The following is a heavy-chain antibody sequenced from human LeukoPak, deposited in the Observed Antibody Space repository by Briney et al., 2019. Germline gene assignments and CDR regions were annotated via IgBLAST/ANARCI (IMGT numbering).Heavy chain of an antibody. CDR3: AKGKIFYYDNYY. J-gene: IGHJ4*02. Sequence: GGSLRLSCAASGFTFSSYAMSWVRQPPGKGLGWVSVISGSGGNTYYADSVTGRFTISRDNSKSTLYLQMDSLRAEDTAVYYCAKGKIFYYDNYYWGQGTLVTVSS. CDR1: GFTFSSYA. D-gene: IGHD3-9*01. V-gene: IGHV3-23*01. CDR2: ISGSGGNT.